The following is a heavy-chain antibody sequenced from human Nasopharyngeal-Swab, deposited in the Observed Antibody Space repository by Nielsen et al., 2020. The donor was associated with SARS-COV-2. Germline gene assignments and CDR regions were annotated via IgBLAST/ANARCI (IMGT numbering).Heavy chain of an antibody. J-gene: IGHJ4*02. CDR3: ARWRGSTTWYFDY. CDR2: ISVSSLTT. D-gene: IGHD2-2*01. CDR1: GFPLKNYN. Sequence: GGSLRLSCAVSGFPLKNYNMIWVRQAPGKGLEWLSYISVSSLTTYYADSVKGRFTISRDNAKNTLYLQINSLRVEDTAVYYCARWRGSTTWYFDYWGQGTLATVSS. V-gene: IGHV3-48*04.